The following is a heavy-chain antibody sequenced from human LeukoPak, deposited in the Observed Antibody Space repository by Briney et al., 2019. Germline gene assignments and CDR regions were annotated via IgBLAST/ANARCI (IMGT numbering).Heavy chain of an antibody. J-gene: IGHJ4*02. CDR1: GFTFSSYS. V-gene: IGHV3-21*01. D-gene: IGHD3-22*01. CDR3: ARDDFYDSSGYPLGY. CDR2: ISSSSYI. Sequence: GGSLRLSCAASGFTFSSYSMDWVRQATGKGLEWVSSISSSSYIYYADSVKGRFTISRDNAKNSLYLQMNSLRAEDTAVYYCARDDFYDSSGYPLGYWGQGTLVTVSS.